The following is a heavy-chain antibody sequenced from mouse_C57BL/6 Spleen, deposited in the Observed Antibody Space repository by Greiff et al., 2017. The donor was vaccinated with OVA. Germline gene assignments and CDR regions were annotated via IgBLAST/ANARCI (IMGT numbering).Heavy chain of an antibody. D-gene: IGHD1-1*01. J-gene: IGHJ4*01. CDR1: GYTFTSYW. CDR3: GRHGRSCGYGMDY. Sequence: QVQLQQPGAELVKPGASVKLSCKASGYTFTSYWMHWVKQRPGQGLEWIGRIYPSGGSTNYNEKFKDKATLTADNSSSTAYMQLSSLTSEDSAVYYCGRHGRSCGYGMDYWGQGTSVTVSS. V-gene: IGHV1-69*02. CDR2: IYPSGGST.